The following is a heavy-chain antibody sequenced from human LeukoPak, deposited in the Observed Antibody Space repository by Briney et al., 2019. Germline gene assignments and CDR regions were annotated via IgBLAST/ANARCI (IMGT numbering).Heavy chain of an antibody. CDR2: ISYDGSNK. Sequence: GGSLRLSCAASGFTFSSYAMHWVRRAPGKGLEWVAVISYDGSNKYYADSVKGRFTISRDNAKNSLYLQMNSLRAEDTAVYYCARDQSGSYYTGHNWFDPWGQGTLVTVSS. D-gene: IGHD1-26*01. J-gene: IGHJ5*02. CDR3: ARDQSGSYYTGHNWFDP. V-gene: IGHV3-30*04. CDR1: GFTFSSYA.